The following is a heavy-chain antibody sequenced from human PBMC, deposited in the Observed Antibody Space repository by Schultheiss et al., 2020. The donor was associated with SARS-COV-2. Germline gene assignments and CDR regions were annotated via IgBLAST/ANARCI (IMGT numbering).Heavy chain of an antibody. V-gene: IGHV3-49*04. J-gene: IGHJ6*02. CDR3: ARDLVVQGVRNYYYYGMDV. CDR1: GFTFGDYA. D-gene: IGHD3-10*01. CDR2: IRSKAYGGTT. Sequence: GGSLRLSCTASGFTFGDYAMSWVRQAPGKGLEWVGFIRSKAYGGTTEYAASVKGRFTISRDNSKNTLYLQMNSLRAEDTAVYYCARDLVVQGVRNYYYYGMDVWGQGTTVTVSS.